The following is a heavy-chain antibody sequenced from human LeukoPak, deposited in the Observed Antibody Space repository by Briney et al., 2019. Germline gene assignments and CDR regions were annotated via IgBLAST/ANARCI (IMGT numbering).Heavy chain of an antibody. J-gene: IGHJ4*02. CDR1: GFSFTNYG. CDR2: IWHDGSHK. V-gene: IGHV3-33*01. CDR3: ARDGNSGYDFPIFDY. D-gene: IGHD5-12*01. Sequence: GGSLRLSCAASGFSFTNYGMHWVRQAPGKGLEWVALIWHDGSHKFYGDFVTGRFNISRDNSKNTLYLQMNSLRAEDTAVYYCARDGNSGYDFPIFDYWGQGALVTVSS.